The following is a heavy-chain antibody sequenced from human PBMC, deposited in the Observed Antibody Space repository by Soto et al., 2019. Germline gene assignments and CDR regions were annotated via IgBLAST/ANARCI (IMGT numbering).Heavy chain of an antibody. D-gene: IGHD3-10*01. CDR2: ISYDGSNK. V-gene: IGHV3-30*03. J-gene: IGHJ6*02. CDR3: VLWGSGAEPYYYGMDV. CDR1: GFTFSSYG. Sequence: LRLSCAASGFTFSSYGMHWVRQAPGKGLEWVAVISYDGSNKYYADSVKGRFTISRDNSKNTLYLQMNSLRAEDTAVYYCVLWGSGAEPYYYGMDVWGQGTTVTVSS.